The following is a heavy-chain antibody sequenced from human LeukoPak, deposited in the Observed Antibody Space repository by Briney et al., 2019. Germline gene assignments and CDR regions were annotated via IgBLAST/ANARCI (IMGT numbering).Heavy chain of an antibody. CDR1: GGTFSSYA. CDR2: IIPIFGTA. Sequence: SVKVSCKASGGTFSSYAISWVRQAPGQGLEWMGGIIPIFGTANYAQKFQGRVTITTDESTSTAYMELSSLRSEDTAVYYCAGPPIAAAGINAFDIWGQGTMVTVSS. CDR3: AGPPIAAAGINAFDI. J-gene: IGHJ3*02. V-gene: IGHV1-69*05. D-gene: IGHD6-13*01.